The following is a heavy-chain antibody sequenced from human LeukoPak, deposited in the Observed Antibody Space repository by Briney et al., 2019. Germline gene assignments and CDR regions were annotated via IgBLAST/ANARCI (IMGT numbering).Heavy chain of an antibody. CDR2: ISSSSSYI. CDR1: GFTFSSYS. CDR3: ARAGYCGGDCYLDYYYYMDV. Sequence: GGSLRLSCAASGFTFSSYSMNWVRQAPGKGLEWVSSISSSSSYIYYADSEKGRFTISRDNAKNSLYLQMNSLRAEDTAVYYCARAGYCGGDCYLDYYYYMDVWAKGPRSPSP. D-gene: IGHD2-21*01. J-gene: IGHJ6*03. V-gene: IGHV3-21*01.